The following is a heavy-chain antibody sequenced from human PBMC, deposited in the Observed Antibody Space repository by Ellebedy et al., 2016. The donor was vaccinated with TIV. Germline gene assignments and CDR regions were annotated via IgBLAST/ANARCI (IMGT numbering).Heavy chain of an antibody. CDR1: GFTFSNYW. CDR2: IKQDGSEK. D-gene: IGHD6-13*01. V-gene: IGHV3-7*01. J-gene: IGHJ5*02. Sequence: GESLKISXAASGFTFSNYWMSWVRQAPGKGLEWVANIKQDGSEKYYVDSLKGRFTISRDNAKSSLSLQMNSLRAEDTAVYYCARDEIAAAGTGWFDPWGQGTLVTVSS. CDR3: ARDEIAAAGTGWFDP.